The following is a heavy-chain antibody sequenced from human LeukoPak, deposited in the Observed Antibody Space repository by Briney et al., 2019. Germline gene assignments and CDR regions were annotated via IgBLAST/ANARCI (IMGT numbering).Heavy chain of an antibody. Sequence: PGGSLRLSCAASGFTYSNYAMNWVRQAPGKGLEWVSSINSDGSRTTYADSVKGRFTISRDNAKNTLYLQMNSLRAEDTAVYYCAKGGDYCTNGVCPYYYYYYMDVWGKGTTVTVSS. CDR3: AKGGDYCTNGVCPYYYYYYMDV. CDR2: INSDGSRT. V-gene: IGHV3-74*03. CDR1: GFTYSNYA. D-gene: IGHD2-8*01. J-gene: IGHJ6*03.